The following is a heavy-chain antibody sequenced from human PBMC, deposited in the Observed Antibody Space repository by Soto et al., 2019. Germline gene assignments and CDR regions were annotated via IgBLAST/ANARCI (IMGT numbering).Heavy chain of an antibody. J-gene: IGHJ6*02. CDR3: ARAPTTITIFGVVPYYYGMDV. Sequence: ASVKVSCKASGYTFTSYDINWVRQATGQGLEWMGWMNPNSGNTGYAQKFQGRVTMTRNTSISTAYMELSSLRSEDTAVYYCARAPTTITIFGVVPYYYGMDVWGQGTTVTVSS. V-gene: IGHV1-8*01. CDR1: GYTFTSYD. CDR2: MNPNSGNT. D-gene: IGHD3-3*01.